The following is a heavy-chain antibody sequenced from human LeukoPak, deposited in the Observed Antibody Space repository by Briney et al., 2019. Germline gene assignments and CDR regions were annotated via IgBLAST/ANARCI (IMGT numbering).Heavy chain of an antibody. V-gene: IGHV1-69*04. J-gene: IGHJ4*02. Sequence: ASVKVSCKASGGTFSSYAISWVRQAPGQGLEWMGRIIPILGIANYAQKFQGRVTITADKSTSTAYMELRSLRSEDTAVYYCARVDSSGWYYFDYWGQGTLVTISS. CDR2: IIPILGIA. CDR1: GGTFSSYA. D-gene: IGHD6-19*01. CDR3: ARVDSSGWYYFDY.